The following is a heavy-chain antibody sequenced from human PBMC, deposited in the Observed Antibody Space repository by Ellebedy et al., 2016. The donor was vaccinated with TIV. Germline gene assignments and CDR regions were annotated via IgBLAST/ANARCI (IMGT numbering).Heavy chain of an antibody. V-gene: IGHV4-59*08. Sequence: MPSETLSLTCNVSGGSINNYYWSWIRQPPGKGLEWIGYIHYTGSTNYNPSLKSRVRISVDTSKNHFSLRLSSVTAADTAVYYCARQGYRGYSYGATYTPFDYWGQGTLVTVSS. CDR3: ARQGYRGYSYGATYTPFDY. J-gene: IGHJ4*02. D-gene: IGHD5-18*01. CDR1: GGSINNYY. CDR2: IHYTGST.